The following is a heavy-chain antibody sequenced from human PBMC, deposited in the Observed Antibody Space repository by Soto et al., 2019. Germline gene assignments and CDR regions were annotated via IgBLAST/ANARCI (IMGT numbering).Heavy chain of an antibody. V-gene: IGHV1-18*01. CDR3: ARVGLYCSSTSCRGARGWFDP. J-gene: IGHJ5*02. CDR1: GYTFTSYG. D-gene: IGHD2-2*01. CDR2: ISAYNGNT. Sequence: QVQLVQSGAEVKKPGASVKVSCKASGYTFTSYGISWVRQAPGQGLEWMGWISAYNGNTNYAQKLQGRVTMTTDTSTSTAYMELRSLRSDDTAVYYCARVGLYCSSTSCRGARGWFDPWGQGTLVTVSS.